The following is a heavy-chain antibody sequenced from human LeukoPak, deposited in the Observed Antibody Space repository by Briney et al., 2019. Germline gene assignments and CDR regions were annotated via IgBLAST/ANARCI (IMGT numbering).Heavy chain of an antibody. CDR2: IYYSGST. CDR3: ARYSPRVSSDY. CDR1: GGSISSSSYY. Sequence: PSETLSLTCTVSGGSISSSSYYWGWIRQPPGKGLEWIGSIYYSGSTYYNPSLKSRVTISVDASKNQFSLKLSSVTAADTAVYYCARYSPRVSSDYWGQGTLVTVSS. V-gene: IGHV4-39*07. D-gene: IGHD2-21*01. J-gene: IGHJ4*02.